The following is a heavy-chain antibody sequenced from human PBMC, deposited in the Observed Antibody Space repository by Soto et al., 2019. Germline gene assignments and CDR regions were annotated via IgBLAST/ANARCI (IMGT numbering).Heavy chain of an antibody. V-gene: IGHV3-74*01. Sequence: PGGSLRLSCGASGFTFSNFWMHWVRQAPGEGLVWVSRINVDGTRTTYADSVKGRFTISRDNVKNTLYLQMNSLRAEDTDIYFCARDFWHNGVSLDVWGQGTTVTVSS. J-gene: IGHJ6*02. D-gene: IGHD2-8*01. CDR1: GFTFSNFW. CDR2: INVDGTRT. CDR3: ARDFWHNGVSLDV.